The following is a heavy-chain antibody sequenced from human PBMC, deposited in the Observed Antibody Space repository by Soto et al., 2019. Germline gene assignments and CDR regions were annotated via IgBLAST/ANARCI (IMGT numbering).Heavy chain of an antibody. Sequence: VGSLRLSGAASGFTFSDYYMSWIRQAPGKGLEWVSYISGGGGSTIQYADSVKGRFTISRDNAKNSLYLQMNSLRVADTAVYYCTRVRGYYDSSGFDYWGQGTPVTVSS. CDR1: GFTFSDYY. D-gene: IGHD3-22*01. V-gene: IGHV3-11*01. J-gene: IGHJ4*02. CDR3: TRVRGYYDSSGFDY. CDR2: ISGGGGSTI.